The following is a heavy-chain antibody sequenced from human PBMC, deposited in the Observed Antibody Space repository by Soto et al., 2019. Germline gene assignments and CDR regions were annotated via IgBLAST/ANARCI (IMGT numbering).Heavy chain of an antibody. V-gene: IGHV3-13*01. CDR2: IGTAGDT. J-gene: IGHJ6*02. D-gene: IGHD1-26*01. Sequence: LXLSCAASGFTFSSYYMHWVRQATGKGLECVSAIGTAGDTYYPGSVKGRFTISRENAKNSLYLQMNSLRAGDPAVYYCARAASGSYPYYYYGMDVWGQGTTVTVSS. CDR3: ARAASGSYPYYYYGMDV. CDR1: GFTFSSYY.